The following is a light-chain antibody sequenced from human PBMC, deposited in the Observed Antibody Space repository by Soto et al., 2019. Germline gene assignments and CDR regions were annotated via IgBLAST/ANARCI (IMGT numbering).Light chain of an antibody. V-gene: IGKV3-20*01. CDR1: QSVSSSF. CDR3: QQYGSSPPWT. J-gene: IGKJ1*01. Sequence: EIVLTQSPGTLSLSPGERATLSRRASQSVSSSFLAWYQQKPGQAPRLLIYGASSSATGIPDRFSGSGSGTDFLLTISILEPEDFAVYYCQQYGSSPPWTFGQGTKLELK. CDR2: GAS.